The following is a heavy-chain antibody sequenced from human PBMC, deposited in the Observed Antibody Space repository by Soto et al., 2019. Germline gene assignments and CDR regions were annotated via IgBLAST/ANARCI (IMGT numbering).Heavy chain of an antibody. CDR1: GGSISSSSYY. CDR2: IYYSGNT. J-gene: IGHJ2*01. CDR3: ARGRGRAVAGVGYFDF. D-gene: IGHD6-19*01. V-gene: IGHV4-39*01. Sequence: SETLSLTCTVSGGSISSSSYYWGWIRQPPGKGLEWIGSIYYSGNTYYNPSLKSRVTISVDTAKNQFSLKLSSVTAADTAVYYCARGRGRAVAGVGYFDFWGRGTLVTVSS.